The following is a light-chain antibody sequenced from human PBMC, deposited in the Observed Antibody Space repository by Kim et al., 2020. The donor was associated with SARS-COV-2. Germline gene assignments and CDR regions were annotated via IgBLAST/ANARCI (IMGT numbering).Light chain of an antibody. CDR3: QQYGSEPIT. V-gene: IGKV3-20*01. J-gene: IGKJ5*01. Sequence: EIVLTQSPGTLSLSPGERATLSCRASQSVSNNFLAWYQHKPGQAPRLLIYGVSIRATDTPDRFSGSGSGTDFTLTISRLEPEDFAVYYCQQYGSEPITFGQGTRLEIK. CDR1: QSVSNNF. CDR2: GVS.